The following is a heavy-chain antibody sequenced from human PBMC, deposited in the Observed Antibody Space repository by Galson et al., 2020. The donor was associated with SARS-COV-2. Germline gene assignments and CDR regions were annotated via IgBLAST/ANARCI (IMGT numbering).Heavy chain of an antibody. J-gene: IGHJ6*02. CDR3: AREDGYYDFWSGYYPPRLYYGMDV. CDR1: GFTFSSYG. D-gene: IGHD3-3*01. CDR2: IWYDGSNK. V-gene: IGHV3-33*01. Sequence: GGSLRLSCAASGFTFSSYGMHWVRQAPGKGLEWVAVIWYDGSNKYYADSVKGRFTISRDNSKNTLYLQMNSLRAEDTAVYYCAREDGYYDFWSGYYPPRLYYGMDVWGQGTTVTVSS.